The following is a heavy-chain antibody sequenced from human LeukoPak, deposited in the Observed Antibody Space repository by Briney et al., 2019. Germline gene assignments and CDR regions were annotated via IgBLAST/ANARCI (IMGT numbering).Heavy chain of an antibody. J-gene: IGHJ4*02. CDR1: GFAFSSYN. CDR3: ARDRLFGNLPDY. Sequence: GGSLRLSCAASGFAFSSYNMNWVRQAPGKGLEWVSSISTTGRDVYYADSVKGRFTISRDNAKDSLNLQMNSLRAEDTAVYYCARDRLFGNLPDYWGQGTLVTVSS. CDR2: ISTTGRDV. V-gene: IGHV3-21*01. D-gene: IGHD1-7*01.